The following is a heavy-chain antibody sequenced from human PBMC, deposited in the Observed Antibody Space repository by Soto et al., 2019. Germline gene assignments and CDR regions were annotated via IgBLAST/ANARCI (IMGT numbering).Heavy chain of an antibody. CDR1: GFTFSSYG. CDR3: AXXXXXXXXXXFXI. CDR2: ISYDGSNK. Sequence: QVQLVESGGGVVQPGRSLRLSCAASGFTFSSYGMHWVRQAPGKGLEWVAVISYDGSNKYYADSVKGRFTISRDNSKNTLXLXXXXXXXEXXXVYXXAXXXXXXXXXXFXIWGQGTMVTVSS. J-gene: IGHJ3*02. V-gene: IGHV3-30*03.